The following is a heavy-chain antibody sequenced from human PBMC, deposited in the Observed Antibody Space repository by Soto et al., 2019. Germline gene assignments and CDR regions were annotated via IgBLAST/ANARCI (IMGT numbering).Heavy chain of an antibody. CDR1: GGSFSGYY. V-gene: IGHV4-34*01. CDR2: INHSGST. Sequence: NPSETLSLTCAVYGGSFSGYYRSWIRQPPGKGLEWIGEINHSGSTNYNPSLKSRVTISVDTSKNQFSLKLSSVTAADTAVYYCARHYDSVFNWFDPWGQGTLVTVSS. J-gene: IGHJ5*02. CDR3: ARHYDSVFNWFDP. D-gene: IGHD3-22*01.